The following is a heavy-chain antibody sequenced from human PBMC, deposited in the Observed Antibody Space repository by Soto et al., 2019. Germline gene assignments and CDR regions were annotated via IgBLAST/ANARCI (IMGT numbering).Heavy chain of an antibody. V-gene: IGHV1-69*01. CDR2: IIPIFGTA. Sequence: QVQLVESGGGVVQPGRSLRLCCAASGFTFSSYAISWVRQAPGQGLEWMGGIIPIFGTANYAQKFQGRVTITADESTSTDYMELSSLRSEDTAVYYCARDRDYYGSGNGMDVWGQGTTVTVSS. J-gene: IGHJ6*02. D-gene: IGHD3-10*01. CDR3: ARDRDYYGSGNGMDV. CDR1: GFTFSSYA.